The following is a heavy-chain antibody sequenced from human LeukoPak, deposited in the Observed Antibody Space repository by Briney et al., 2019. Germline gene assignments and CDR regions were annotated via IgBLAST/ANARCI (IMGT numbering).Heavy chain of an antibody. V-gene: IGHV5-51*01. J-gene: IGHJ4*02. CDR2: IYPGDSDT. D-gene: IGHD5-24*01. CDR1: GYSFTSYW. CDR3: ARQIGDDYNSVHFDY. Sequence: GESLKISCKGSGYSFTSYWIGWVRQMPGKGLEWMGIIYPGDSDTRYSPSFQGQVTISADKSISTAYLQWSSLKASDTAMYYCARQIGDDYNSVHFDYWGQGTLVTVSS.